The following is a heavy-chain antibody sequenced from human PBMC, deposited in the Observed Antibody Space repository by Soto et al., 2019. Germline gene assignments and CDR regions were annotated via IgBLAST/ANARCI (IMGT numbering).Heavy chain of an antibody. Sequence: QVQLVQSGAEVKKPGSSVKVSCKAPGGTFSTYAISWVRQAPGQGLEWMGGVIPIFGTPKYAQKFQGRVTITADESTSTGYMELRSRRSEETAVYYCARSQGGSSSLDIYYYYYYGMDVGGQWTTVTVSS. J-gene: IGHJ6*02. CDR1: GGTFSTYA. V-gene: IGHV1-69*01. CDR3: ARSQGGSSSLDIYYYYYYGMDV. CDR2: VIPIFGTP. D-gene: IGHD2-15*01.